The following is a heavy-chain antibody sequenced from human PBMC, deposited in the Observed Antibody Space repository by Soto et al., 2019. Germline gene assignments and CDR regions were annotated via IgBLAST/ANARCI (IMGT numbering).Heavy chain of an antibody. D-gene: IGHD2-21*02. CDR3: ARVSYCGDDCYHDAFDI. CDR2: ISSSSSAI. Sequence: PGGSLRLSCAASGFTFSTYSMNWVRQAPGKGLEWVSYISSSSSAIYSADSVKGRFTISRDNAKNSLYLQMNSLRDEDTAVYYCARVSYCGDDCYHDAFDIWGQGTRVTVSS. J-gene: IGHJ3*02. V-gene: IGHV3-48*02. CDR1: GFTFSTYS.